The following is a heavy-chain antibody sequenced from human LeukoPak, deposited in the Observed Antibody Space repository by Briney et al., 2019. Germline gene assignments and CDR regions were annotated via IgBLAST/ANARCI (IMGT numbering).Heavy chain of an antibody. J-gene: IGHJ3*02. CDR1: GGSISSGGYY. V-gene: IGHV4-31*03. Sequence: SETLSLTCTVSGGSISSGGYYWSWIRQHPGKGLEWVGYIHYSGSTYYNPSLESRVIISLDTSKNQFSLKLSSVTAADTAVYYCASRISMDRGPHFTFDIWGQGTMVTVSS. D-gene: IGHD3-10*01. CDR3: ASRISMDRGPHFTFDI. CDR2: IHYSGST.